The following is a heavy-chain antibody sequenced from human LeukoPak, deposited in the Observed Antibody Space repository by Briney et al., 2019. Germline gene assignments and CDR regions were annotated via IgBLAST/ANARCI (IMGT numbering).Heavy chain of an antibody. V-gene: IGHV1-69*05. Sequence: SVKVSCKASGGTFSSYAISWVRQAPGQGLEWMGGIIPIFGTANYAQKFQGRVTITTDESTSTAYMELSSLRSEDTAVYYCARGVFGLGYCSGGSCFPYFDYWGQGTLVTVSS. CDR2: IIPIFGTA. J-gene: IGHJ4*02. CDR3: ARGVFGLGYCSGGSCFPYFDY. D-gene: IGHD2-15*01. CDR1: GGTFSSYA.